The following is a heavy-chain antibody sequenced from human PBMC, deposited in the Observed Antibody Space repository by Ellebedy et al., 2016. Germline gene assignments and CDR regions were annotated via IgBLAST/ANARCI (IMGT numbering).Heavy chain of an antibody. D-gene: IGHD4-17*01. Sequence: GESLKISXAASGFTFSSYWMSWVRQAPGKGLEWVANIKQDGSEKYYVDSVKGRFTISRDNAKNSLYLQMNSLRAEDTAVYYCAIHDYEGLGSFDYWGQGTLVTVSS. CDR1: GFTFSSYW. CDR3: AIHDYEGLGSFDY. CDR2: IKQDGSEK. J-gene: IGHJ4*02. V-gene: IGHV3-7*01.